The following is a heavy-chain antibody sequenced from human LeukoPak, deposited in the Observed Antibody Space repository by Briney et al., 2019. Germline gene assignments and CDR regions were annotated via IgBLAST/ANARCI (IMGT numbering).Heavy chain of an antibody. CDR2: ISAYNGNT. CDR1: GYTFTSYG. J-gene: IGHJ5*02. D-gene: IGHD3-10*01. Sequence: ASVKVSCKASGYTFTSYGISWVRQAPGQGLEWMRWISAYNGNTNYAQKLQGRVTMTTDTSTSTAYMELRSLRSDDTAVYYCARDYHYYGSGSYLPDVMIDPWGQGTLVTVSS. CDR3: ARDYHYYGSGSYLPDVMIDP. V-gene: IGHV1-18*01.